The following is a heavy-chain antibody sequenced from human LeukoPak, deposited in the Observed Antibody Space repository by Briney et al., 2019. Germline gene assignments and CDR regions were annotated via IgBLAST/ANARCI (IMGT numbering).Heavy chain of an antibody. CDR3: ARDKNYSPDY. J-gene: IGHJ4*02. V-gene: IGHV3-33*01. CDR2: IWYDGSKK. D-gene: IGHD2-21*01. Sequence: GRSLRLSCAASGFSFRNYGMHWVRQAPGKGLEWVGVIWYDGSKKEYADSVKGRFTISRDNSKNTLYLQMNSLRAEDTAVYYCARDKNYSPDYWGQGTLVTVSS. CDR1: GFSFRNYG.